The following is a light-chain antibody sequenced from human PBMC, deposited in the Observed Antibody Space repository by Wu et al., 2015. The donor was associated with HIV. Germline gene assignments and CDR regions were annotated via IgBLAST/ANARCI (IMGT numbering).Light chain of an antibody. V-gene: IGKV3-20*01. J-gene: IGKJ5*01. Sequence: EILMTQSPGTLSLSPGERATLSCRASQSVTNNYFAWFQQKPGQAPRLLIYSASSRATGIPDRFSGSGSGTDFTLTITRLEPEDFAVYYCQQYESSITFGQGTRLDIK. CDR1: QSVTNNY. CDR3: QQYESSIT. CDR2: SAS.